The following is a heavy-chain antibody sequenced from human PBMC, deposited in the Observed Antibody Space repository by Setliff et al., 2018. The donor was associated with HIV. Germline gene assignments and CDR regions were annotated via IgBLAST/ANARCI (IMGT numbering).Heavy chain of an antibody. V-gene: IGHV5-51*01. CDR1: GYSFSSNW. J-gene: IGHJ3*01. CDR3: ARVMVGAYDAFDV. D-gene: IGHD1-26*01. CDR2: IYPGDSDT. Sequence: PGESLKISCQSSGYSFSSNWIAWVRQMPGEGLEWMGIIYPGDSDTRYSPSLQGQVSISVDMSLNTAYLQWRSLKASDTAMYYCARVMVGAYDAFDVWGQGTMVTVS.